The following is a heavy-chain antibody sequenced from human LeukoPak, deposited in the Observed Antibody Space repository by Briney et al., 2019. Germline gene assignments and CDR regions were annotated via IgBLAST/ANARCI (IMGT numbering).Heavy chain of an antibody. CDR1: GGSFSGYY. Sequence: SETLSLTCAVYGGSFSGYYWSWIRQPPGKGLEWIGEINHSGSTNYNPSLKSRVTISVDTSKNQFSLKLSSVTAAGTAVYYCARGGGRITIFGVVTRYYYFDYWGQGTLVTVSS. J-gene: IGHJ4*02. CDR3: ARGGGRITIFGVVTRYYYFDY. V-gene: IGHV4-34*01. D-gene: IGHD3-3*01. CDR2: INHSGST.